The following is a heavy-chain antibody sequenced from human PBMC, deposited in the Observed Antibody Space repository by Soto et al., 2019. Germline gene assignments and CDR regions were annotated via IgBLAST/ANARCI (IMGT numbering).Heavy chain of an antibody. D-gene: IGHD6-13*01. CDR3: AIGTRHSWSCDF. J-gene: IGHJ4*02. Sequence: QVQVVQSGAEVKKPGSSVKVSCKASGGTFSDYAISWVRQAPGQGLEGMGGIIPLTETPVYAQTVQGRLTITADETTSVAYMELSTLSYDDTAVYYCAIGTRHSWSCDFWGEGTLVTVSS. CDR2: IIPLTETP. V-gene: IGHV1-69*01. CDR1: GGTFSDYA.